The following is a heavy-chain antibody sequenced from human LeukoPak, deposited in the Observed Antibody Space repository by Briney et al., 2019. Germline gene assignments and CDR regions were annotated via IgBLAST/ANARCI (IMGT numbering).Heavy chain of an antibody. CDR3: ARGQMAPMIT. CDR2: IFYSGST. D-gene: IGHD3-16*01. CDR1: GGSISSGDYY. Sequence: TLSLTCTVSGGSISSGDYYWSWIRQRPGKGLEWIGYIFYSGSTYYNPSLKSRVTISVDTSKNQFSVKLSSVTAADTAVYYCARGQMAPMITWGQGTLVTVSS. J-gene: IGHJ5*02. V-gene: IGHV4-31*03.